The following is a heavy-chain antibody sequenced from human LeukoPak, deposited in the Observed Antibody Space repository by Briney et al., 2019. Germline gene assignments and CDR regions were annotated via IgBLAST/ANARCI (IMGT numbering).Heavy chain of an antibody. J-gene: IGHJ4*02. CDR3: ARDLGSSWAQ. V-gene: IGHV4-34*01. Sequence: KPSETLSLTCAVYGGSFSGYYWSWIRQPPGKGLEWIGEINHSGSTNYNPSLKSLVTISVDTSKNQFSLKLSSVTAADTAVYYCARDLGSSWAQWGQGTLVTVSS. CDR2: INHSGST. CDR1: GGSFSGYY. D-gene: IGHD6-13*01.